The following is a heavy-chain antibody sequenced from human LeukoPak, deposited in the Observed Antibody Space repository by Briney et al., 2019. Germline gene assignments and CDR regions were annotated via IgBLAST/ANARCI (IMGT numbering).Heavy chain of an antibody. CDR1: GGPISSGGYS. D-gene: IGHD2-15*01. V-gene: IGHV4-30-2*01. CDR2: IYHSGST. CDR3: ARDSCSGGSCYFDY. Sequence: SETLSLTCAVSGGPISSGGYSWSWLRQPPGKGLEWIGYIYHSGSTYYNPSLKSRVTISVDRSKNQFSLKLSSVTAADTAVDYCARDSCSGGSCYFDYWGQGTLVTVSS. J-gene: IGHJ4*02.